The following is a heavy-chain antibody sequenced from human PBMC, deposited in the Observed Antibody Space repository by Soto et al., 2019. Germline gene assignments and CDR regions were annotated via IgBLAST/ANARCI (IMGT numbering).Heavy chain of an antibody. CDR1: GSTFSDYH. Sequence: GGSLILSCAAYGSTFSDYHMSWIRQAPGKGLEWVSYISSSGSTIYYADSVKGRFTISRDNAKNSLYLQMNSLRAEDTAVYYCARVAWRGSFGKTGPFDYWGQGTLVTVSS. V-gene: IGHV3-11*01. CDR2: ISSSGSTI. J-gene: IGHJ4*02. D-gene: IGHD3-16*01. CDR3: ARVAWRGSFGKTGPFDY.